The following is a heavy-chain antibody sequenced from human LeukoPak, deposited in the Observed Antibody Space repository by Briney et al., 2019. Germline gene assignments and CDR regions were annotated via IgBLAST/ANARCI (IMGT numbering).Heavy chain of an antibody. CDR3: AKTTTGYSSGRFPGWPIDY. CDR2: IFGSGGST. Sequence: GGSLRLSCAASGFTFSSYAMYWVRQAPGKGLEWVSGIFGSGGSTHYADSVKGRFTISRDNSKNTVYLQMNSLRAGDTAVYYCAKTTTGYSSGRFPGWPIDYWGQGTLVTVSS. D-gene: IGHD6-19*01. CDR1: GFTFSSYA. J-gene: IGHJ4*02. V-gene: IGHV3-23*01.